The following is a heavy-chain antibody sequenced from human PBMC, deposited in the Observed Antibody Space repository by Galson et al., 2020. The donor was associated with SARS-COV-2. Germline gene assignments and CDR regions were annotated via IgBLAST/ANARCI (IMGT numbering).Heavy chain of an antibody. CDR3: ARRGILGIALDF. Sequence: GESLKISCAAFSDYATTWVRQVPGKGLEWVSSMGGSGTAYSTYYADSVKGRFSISRDNSKNTVYLQMNSLRVDDTAVYYCARRGILGIALDFWGQGTLVTVSS. V-gene: IGHV3-23*01. CDR2: MGGSGTAYST. D-gene: IGHD7-27*01. J-gene: IGHJ4*02. CDR1: SDYA.